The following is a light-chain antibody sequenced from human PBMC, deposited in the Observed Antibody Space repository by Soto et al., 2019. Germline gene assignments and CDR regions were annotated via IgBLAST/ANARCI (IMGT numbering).Light chain of an antibody. Sequence: QSALTQPASVSGSPGQSITISCTGTTSDVGYVSWYQQHPGKAPKLMIYEVSNRPSGISNRFSGSKSGNTASLTISGLQAEDEADYYCSSYTSSSTLVLGGGTKLTVL. CDR1: TSDVGY. V-gene: IGLV2-14*01. CDR3: SSYTSSSTLV. J-gene: IGLJ3*02. CDR2: EVS.